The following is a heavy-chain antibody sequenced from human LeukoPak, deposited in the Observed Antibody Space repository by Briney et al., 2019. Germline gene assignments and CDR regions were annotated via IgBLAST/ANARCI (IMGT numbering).Heavy chain of an antibody. J-gene: IGHJ4*02. CDR1: GGSFSGSY. CDR2: INHSGST. V-gene: IGHV4-34*01. CDR3: ARGHYGGNSYFDY. Sequence: PSETLSLTCAVYGGSFSGSYWSWIRQPPGKGLEWIGEINHSGSTNYNLSLKSRVTISVDTSKNQFSLKLSSVTAADTAVYYCARGHYGGNSYFDYWGQGTLVTVSS. D-gene: IGHD4-23*01.